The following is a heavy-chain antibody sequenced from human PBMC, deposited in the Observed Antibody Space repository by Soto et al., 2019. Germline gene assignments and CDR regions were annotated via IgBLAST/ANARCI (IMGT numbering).Heavy chain of an antibody. Sequence: GGSLRLSCAASGFTFSSYWMHWVRRAPGKGLVWVSRINSDGSSTSYADSVKGRFTISRDNAKNTLYLQMNSLRAEDTAVYYCARAITGYDAFDIWGQGTMVTVSS. CDR1: GFTFSSYW. D-gene: IGHD1-20*01. CDR2: INSDGSST. V-gene: IGHV3-74*01. CDR3: ARAITGYDAFDI. J-gene: IGHJ3*02.